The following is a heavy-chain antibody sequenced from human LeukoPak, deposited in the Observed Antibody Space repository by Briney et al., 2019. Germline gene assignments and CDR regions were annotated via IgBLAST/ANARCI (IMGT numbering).Heavy chain of an antibody. V-gene: IGHV3-7*01. CDR1: GFTFSSYW. CDR2: IKQDGSEK. J-gene: IGHJ4*02. CDR3: ASSRAGGYYDSSGNPIDY. Sequence: QTGGSLRLSCAASGFTFSSYWMTWVRQAPGKGLEWVANIKQDGSEKYYVDSVKGRFTISRDNAKNSLYLQMNSLRAEDTAVYYCASSRAGGYYDSSGNPIDYWGQGTLVTVSS. D-gene: IGHD3-22*01.